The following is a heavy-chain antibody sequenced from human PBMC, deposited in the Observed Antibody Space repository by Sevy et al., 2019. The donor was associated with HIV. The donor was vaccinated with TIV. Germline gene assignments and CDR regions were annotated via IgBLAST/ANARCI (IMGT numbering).Heavy chain of an antibody. D-gene: IGHD3-16*01. CDR1: GFTFSANW. J-gene: IGHJ4*02. Sequence: GGSLRLSCAASGFTFSANWMNWVRQAPGKGLEWVANIKGDGSDKHYVDSVEGRFTISRDKDKNLLYLQMNSLRVEDTAVYYCAHGTFGRFESWGQGTLVTVSS. CDR3: AHGTFGRFES. V-gene: IGHV3-7*01. CDR2: IKGDGSDK.